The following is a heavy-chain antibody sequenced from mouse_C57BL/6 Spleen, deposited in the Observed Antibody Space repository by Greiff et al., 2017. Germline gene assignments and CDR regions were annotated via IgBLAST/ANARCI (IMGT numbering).Heavy chain of an antibody. CDR3: ARHYYGSSLAMDY. CDR1: GFSLTSYG. CDR2: IWSDGST. J-gene: IGHJ4*01. D-gene: IGHD1-1*01. V-gene: IGHV2-6-1*01. Sequence: VTLMESGPGLVAPSQSLSITCTVSGFSLTSYGVHWVRQPPGKGLEWLVVIWSDGSTTYNSAPKSRLSISKDNSKSKVFLKMNSLQTDDTAMYYCARHYYGSSLAMDYWGQGTSVTVAS.